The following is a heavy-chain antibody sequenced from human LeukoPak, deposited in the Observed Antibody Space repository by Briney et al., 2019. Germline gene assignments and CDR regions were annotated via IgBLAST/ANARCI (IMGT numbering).Heavy chain of an antibody. CDR1: GFXFTSSA. V-gene: IGHV1-58*01. D-gene: IGHD4-23*01. J-gene: IGHJ3*01. CDR3: AAEGRPTVVTFRKGAVDL. Sequence: SVKVSCKASGFXFTSSAVQWVRQARGQRLEWLGWIVVGSGNTNYAQKFQERVTITRDMSTSTVYMELSSLRSEDTAVYYCAAEGRPTVVTFRKGAVDLWGQGTMVTVSS. CDR2: IVVGSGNT.